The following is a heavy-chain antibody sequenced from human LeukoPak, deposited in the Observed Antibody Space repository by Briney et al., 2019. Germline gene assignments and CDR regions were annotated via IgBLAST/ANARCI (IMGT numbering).Heavy chain of an antibody. CDR1: GFTFSDYY. J-gene: IGHJ4*02. CDR3: ARDKYNSGAYGDLDH. V-gene: IGHV3-11*04. CDR2: ISSRGDTI. D-gene: IGHD6-19*01. Sequence: GGSLRLSCTASGFTFSDYYMTWIRQAPGKGLEWVSYISSRGDTIYYADSVKGRFTISRDNAKSSLYLQMNSLRAGDTAVYYCARDKYNSGAYGDLDHWGQGTLVTVSS.